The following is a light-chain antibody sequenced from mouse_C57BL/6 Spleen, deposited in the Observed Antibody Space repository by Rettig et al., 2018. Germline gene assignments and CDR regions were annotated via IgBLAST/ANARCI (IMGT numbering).Light chain of an antibody. CDR3: QQGQSYPYT. CDR2: KAS. J-gene: IGKJ2*01. Sequence: DIQMNQSPSSLSASLGDTITITCHASQNINVWLSWYQQKPGNIPKLLIYKASNLHTGVPSRFSGSGSGTGFTLTISSLQPEDIATYYCQQGQSYPYTFGGG. CDR1: QNINVW. V-gene: IGKV10-94*01.